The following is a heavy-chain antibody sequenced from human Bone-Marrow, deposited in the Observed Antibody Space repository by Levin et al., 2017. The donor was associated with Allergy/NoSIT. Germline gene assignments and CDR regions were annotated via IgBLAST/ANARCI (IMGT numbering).Heavy chain of an antibody. J-gene: IGHJ3*01. CDR1: GVTLPSAW. V-gene: IGHV3-15*05. D-gene: IGHD2-15*01. CDR2: IKSKTAGGTT. Sequence: LSLPCAGSGVTLPSAWMSWVRPVPGKGLEWVGRIKSKTAGGTTDYAAFVKGRFIISRDDSKNTLDMQMNSLKTEDTAVYYCTTEDGWAFDVWGQGTMVTVSS. CDR3: TTEDGWAFDV.